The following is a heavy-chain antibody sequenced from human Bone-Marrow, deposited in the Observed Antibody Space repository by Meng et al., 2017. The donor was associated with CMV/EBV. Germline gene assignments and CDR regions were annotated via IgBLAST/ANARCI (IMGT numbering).Heavy chain of an antibody. J-gene: IGHJ4*02. D-gene: IGHD3-9*01. V-gene: IGHV3-20*04. CDR2: MNWNGGRI. CDR3: ARDPYTIAEGDY. CDR1: GFTFDDYG. Sequence: GESLKISCAASGFTFDDYGMSWVRQAPGKGLEWVSGMNWNGGRIGYADSVKGRFTISRDNAKDSLYLQMNSLRAEDTALYYCARDPYTIAEGDYWGQGTLVTVYS.